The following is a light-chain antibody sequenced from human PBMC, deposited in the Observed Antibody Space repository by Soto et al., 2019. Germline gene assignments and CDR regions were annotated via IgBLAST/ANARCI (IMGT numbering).Light chain of an antibody. V-gene: IGKV3-20*01. Sequence: EIVLTQSPGTLSLSPGERATLSCRASQSVSSTFLAWYQQKPGQAPRLLIYDASSRATGIPDRFSGSGSGTDFAITISRREPEDFAVYYCQQYGSSPPWTFGQGTKVEMK. CDR3: QQYGSSPPWT. CDR1: QSVSSTF. J-gene: IGKJ1*01. CDR2: DAS.